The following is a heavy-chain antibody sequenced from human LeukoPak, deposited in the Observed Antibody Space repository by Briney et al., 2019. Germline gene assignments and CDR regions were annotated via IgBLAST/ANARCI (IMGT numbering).Heavy chain of an antibody. V-gene: IGHV4-34*01. CDR2: INHSGST. D-gene: IGHD6-19*01. J-gene: IGHJ6*02. CDR3: ARHMERIAVAGTYFYYYGMDV. CDR1: GGSFSGYY. Sequence: SETLSLTCAVYGGSFSGYYWSWIRQPPGKGLEWIGEINHSGSTNYNPSLKSRVTISVDTSKNQFSLKLSSVTAADTAVYYCARHMERIAVAGTYFYYYGMDVWGQGTTVTVSS.